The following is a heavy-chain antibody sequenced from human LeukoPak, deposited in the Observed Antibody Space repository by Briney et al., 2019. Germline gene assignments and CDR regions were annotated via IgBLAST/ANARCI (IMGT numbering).Heavy chain of an antibody. CDR1: GFTLSNYW. Sequence: GGSLRLSCAASGFTLSNYWMSWVRQAPGKGLEWVANIKQDESERYYVDSVKGRFTISRDNARNSLYLQMSSLRAEDTAVYYCARDLSPIGYDFWSGYYTNYYYYMDVWGKGTTVTVSS. CDR2: IKQDESER. D-gene: IGHD3-3*01. CDR3: ARDLSPIGYDFWSGYYTNYYYYMDV. V-gene: IGHV3-7*01. J-gene: IGHJ6*03.